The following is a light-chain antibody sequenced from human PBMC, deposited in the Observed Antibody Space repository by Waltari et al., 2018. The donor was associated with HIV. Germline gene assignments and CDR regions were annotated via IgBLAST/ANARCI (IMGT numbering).Light chain of an antibody. Sequence: SYELTQPPSVSVSPGQTARITCSGDALPKQYAYWYQQRPGQAPVLVIYKDTERPSGIPERFSGSSSGTTATLTIIGVQEQDEADYHCQSADSNASLWVFGGGTKLTVL. J-gene: IGLJ3*02. CDR3: QSADSNASLWV. CDR2: KDT. V-gene: IGLV3-25*03. CDR1: ALPKQY.